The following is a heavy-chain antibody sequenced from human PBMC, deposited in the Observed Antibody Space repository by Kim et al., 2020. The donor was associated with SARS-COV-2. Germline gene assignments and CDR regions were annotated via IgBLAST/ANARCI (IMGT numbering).Heavy chain of an antibody. Sequence: GGSLRLSCEASGFTFSSHWMSWVRQVPGKGLECVGYIKEDGSDKYYADSVKGRFTISRENAKNSLYLQMNSLRAEDTAVYYCARDASYLFDYWGQGTLVTVSS. J-gene: IGHJ4*02. CDR1: GFTFSSHW. CDR2: IKEDGSDK. D-gene: IGHD1-26*01. V-gene: IGHV3-7*03. CDR3: ARDASYLFDY.